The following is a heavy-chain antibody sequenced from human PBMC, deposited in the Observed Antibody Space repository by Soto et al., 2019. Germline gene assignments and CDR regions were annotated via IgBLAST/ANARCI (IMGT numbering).Heavy chain of an antibody. Sequence: EVQLVESGGGSVQPGMSLRLACSTSGFLFNEYAMHWVRQAPGKGLEWVAGISYNSDSRDYGESVRGRFTIFRDNTKNSVYLEMNRLRFEDTAFYCCAKDIRGVSAAGFDAWGQGTLVTVSS. V-gene: IGHV3-9*01. D-gene: IGHD3-10*01. CDR1: GFLFNEYA. CDR3: AKDIRGVSAAGFDA. CDR2: ISYNSDSR. J-gene: IGHJ4*02.